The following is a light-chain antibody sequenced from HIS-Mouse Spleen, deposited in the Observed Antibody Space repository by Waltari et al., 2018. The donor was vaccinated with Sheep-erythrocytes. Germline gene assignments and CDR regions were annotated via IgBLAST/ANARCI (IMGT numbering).Light chain of an antibody. CDR3: CSYAGSYNHV. J-gene: IGLJ1*01. CDR2: EGS. CDR1: SIDGGSYNL. Sequence: QSALTQPASVSGSPGQSIPISCTGTSIDGGSYNLVPRYQPHPGKAPKLMIYEGSKRPSGVSNRFSGSKSGNTASLTISGLQAEDEADYYCCSYAGSYNHVFATGTKVTVL. V-gene: IGLV2-14*02.